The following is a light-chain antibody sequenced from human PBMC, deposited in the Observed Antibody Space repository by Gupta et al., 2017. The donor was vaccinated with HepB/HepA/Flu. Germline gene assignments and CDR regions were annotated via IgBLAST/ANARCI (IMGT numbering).Light chain of an antibody. J-gene: IGLJ2*01. Sequence: SYELLHPPSVSVSPGQTASITCPGDKLGDKYACWYQQKPGQSPVLVIYQDSKRPSGIPERFSGSNSGNTATLTISGTQAMDEADYYCQAWDSSTALVFGGGTKLTVL. CDR1: KLGDKY. CDR3: QAWDSSTALV. V-gene: IGLV3-1*01. CDR2: QDS.